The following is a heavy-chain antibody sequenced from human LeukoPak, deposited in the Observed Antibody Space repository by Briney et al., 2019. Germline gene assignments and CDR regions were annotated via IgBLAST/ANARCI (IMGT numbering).Heavy chain of an antibody. D-gene: IGHD2-2*01. CDR1: GGSFSGYY. J-gene: IGHJ2*01. Sequence: SETLSLTCAVYGGSFSGYYWSWIRQPPGKGLEWIGEINHSGSTNYNPSLKSRVTISVGTSKNQFSLKLSSVTAADTAVYYCARGRRPNCSSTSCYYADLWGRGTLVTVSS. CDR3: ARGRRPNCSSTSCYYADL. CDR2: INHSGST. V-gene: IGHV4-34*01.